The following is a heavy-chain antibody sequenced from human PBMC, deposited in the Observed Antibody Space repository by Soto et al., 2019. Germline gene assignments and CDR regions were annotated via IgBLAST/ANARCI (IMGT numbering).Heavy chain of an antibody. Sequence: GASVKVSCKASGYTFTSYYMHWVRQAPGQGLEWMGIINPSGGSTSYAQKFQGRVTMTRDTSTSTVYMELSSLRSEDTAVYYCARDTAYTTXVTTSHRGGAPKYYFDYWGQGTLVTVSS. CDR3: ARDTAYTTXVTTSHRGGAPKYYFDY. CDR1: GYTFTSYY. CDR2: INPSGGST. D-gene: IGHD4-17*01. J-gene: IGHJ4*02. V-gene: IGHV1-46*01.